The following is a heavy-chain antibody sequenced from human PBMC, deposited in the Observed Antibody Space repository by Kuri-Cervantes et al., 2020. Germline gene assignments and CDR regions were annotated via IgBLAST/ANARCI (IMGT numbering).Heavy chain of an antibody. Sequence: GSLRLSCAVYGGSFSGYYWSWVRQPPGKGLEWIGEINRGGSTNYNPSLKSRVTISVDTSKNQFSLKLSSVTAADTAVYYCARGSIRGHFDYRGQGTLVTVSS. CDR2: INRGGST. D-gene: IGHD2-21*01. CDR3: ARGSIRGHFDY. V-gene: IGHV4-34*01. CDR1: GGSFSGYY. J-gene: IGHJ4*02.